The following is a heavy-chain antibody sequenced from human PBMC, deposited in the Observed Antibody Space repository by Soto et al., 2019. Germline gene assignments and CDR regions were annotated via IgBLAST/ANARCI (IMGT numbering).Heavy chain of an antibody. CDR1: GFSLSTSGVG. D-gene: IGHD2-15*01. V-gene: IGHV2-5*02. CDR2: IYWDGDE. J-gene: IGHJ4*02. Sequence: QITLKASGPTLVKPTQTLTLTCTFSGFSLSTSGVGVAWIRQPPGKALEWLALIYWDGDERYSPSLRSRLTITKDTSKMQVVLIVTNMDPLDTATYYCARRLGGSGGSCYSVNRPFDYWGQGTQVTVSS. CDR3: ARRLGGSGGSCYSVNRPFDY.